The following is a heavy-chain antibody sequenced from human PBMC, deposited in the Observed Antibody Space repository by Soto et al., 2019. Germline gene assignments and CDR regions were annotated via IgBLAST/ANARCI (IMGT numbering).Heavy chain of an antibody. D-gene: IGHD6-13*01. Sequence: SDTLSLTCTFSGYSVTSVIYYWSWIRQPPGKGLEWIGYIYYSGSADYNPSLGSRVTISIDTSKNQFSLKLSSVTAADTAVYYCARGYSSSWYSSGFAYYYGMDVWGQGTTVNVSS. CDR2: IYYSGSA. J-gene: IGHJ6*02. CDR3: ARGYSSSWYSSGFAYYYGMDV. V-gene: IGHV4-61*01. CDR1: GYSVTSVIYY.